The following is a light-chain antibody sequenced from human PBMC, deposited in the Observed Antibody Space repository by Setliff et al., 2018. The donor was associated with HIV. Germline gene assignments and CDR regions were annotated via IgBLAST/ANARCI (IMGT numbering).Light chain of an antibody. Sequence: QSALTQPRSVSRSPGQSVSISCTGTSRDVGGYNSVSWYQQHPGKAPKLIIYDATKRPSGVPDRFSGSKSGNTASLTVSGLQVEDEADYYCCSYAGFNTLVFGGGT. V-gene: IGLV2-11*01. J-gene: IGLJ2*01. CDR3: CSYAGFNTLV. CDR1: SRDVGGYNS. CDR2: DAT.